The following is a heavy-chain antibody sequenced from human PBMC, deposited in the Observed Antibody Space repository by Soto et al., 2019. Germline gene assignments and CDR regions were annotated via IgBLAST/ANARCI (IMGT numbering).Heavy chain of an antibody. Sequence: PGGSLRLSCAASGFTFSSYAMHWVRQAPGKGLEWVAVISYDGSNKYYADSVKGRFTISRDNSKNTLYLQMNSLRAEDTAVYYCARDDRNDIVAGTNRPDYYYYGMDVWGQGTTVTVSS. D-gene: IGHD2-15*01. CDR1: GFTFSSYA. V-gene: IGHV3-30-3*01. J-gene: IGHJ6*02. CDR2: ISYDGSNK. CDR3: ARDDRNDIVAGTNRPDYYYYGMDV.